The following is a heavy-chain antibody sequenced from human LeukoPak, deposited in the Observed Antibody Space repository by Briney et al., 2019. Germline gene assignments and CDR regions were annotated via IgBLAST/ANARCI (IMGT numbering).Heavy chain of an antibody. CDR2: IYCNVGST. V-gene: IGHV3-20*04. Sequence: GGSLRLSCAASGVTFDDDVMSWGRQAPGEGLEWGSGIYCNVGSTGYRESEKGRLTMSRDNAKNALYLQMNSLRVEDTALYYCARDLGVSGSYNPIQNEVRSRNNWFDPWGQGTLVTVSS. J-gene: IGHJ5*02. D-gene: IGHD1-26*01. CDR1: GVTFDDDV. CDR3: ARDLGVSGSYNPIQNEVRSRNNWFDP.